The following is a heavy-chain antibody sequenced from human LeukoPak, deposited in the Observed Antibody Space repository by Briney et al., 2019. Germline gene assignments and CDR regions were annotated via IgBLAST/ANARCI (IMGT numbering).Heavy chain of an antibody. Sequence: SETLSLTCTVSGGSISSYYWSWIRQPPGKGLEWIGYIYYSGSTNYNPSLKSRVTISVDTSKNQFSLKLSSVTAADTAVYYCARVNGGPGEGYDYWGQGTLVTVSS. CDR1: GGSISSYY. J-gene: IGHJ4*02. CDR2: IYYSGST. D-gene: IGHD3-10*01. V-gene: IGHV4-59*01. CDR3: ARVNGGPGEGYDY.